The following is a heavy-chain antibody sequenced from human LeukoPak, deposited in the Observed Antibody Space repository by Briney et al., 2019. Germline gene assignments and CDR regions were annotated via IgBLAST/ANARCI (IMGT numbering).Heavy chain of an antibody. CDR1: GFTFSSYA. CDR2: ISYDGSNK. J-gene: IGHJ6*02. V-gene: IGHV3-30*04. Sequence: GRSLRLSCAASGFTFSSYAMHWVRQASGKGLEWVAVISYDGSNKYYADSVKGRFTISRDNSKNTLYLQMHSLRAEDTAVYYCTREKSQSRNYYYYGMDVWGQGTTVTVSS. CDR3: TREKSQSRNYYYYGMDV.